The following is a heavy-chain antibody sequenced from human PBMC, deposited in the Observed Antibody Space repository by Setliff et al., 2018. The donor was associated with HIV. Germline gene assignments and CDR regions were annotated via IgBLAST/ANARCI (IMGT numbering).Heavy chain of an antibody. D-gene: IGHD4-17*01. CDR2: INHSGST. CDR1: GAPFSGFH. V-gene: IGHV4-34*01. Sequence: PSETLSLTCAVYGAPFSGFHWGWIRQPPGKGLEWIGEINHSGSTNYNPSLNSRVTISVDTSKNQFSLKVSSVTAADTAVYYCASFQTTVHAFDIWGQGTMVTVSS. CDR3: ASFQTTVHAFDI. J-gene: IGHJ3*02.